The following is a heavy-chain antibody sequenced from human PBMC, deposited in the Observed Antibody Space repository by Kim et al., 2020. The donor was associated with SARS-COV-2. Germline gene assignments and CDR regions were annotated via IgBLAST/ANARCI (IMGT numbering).Heavy chain of an antibody. D-gene: IGHD3-3*01. J-gene: IGHJ4*02. Sequence: GGSLRRSCAASGFSFSSYGMHWVRQAPGKGLEWVAVIYYDGSNKYYADSVKGRFAISRDNSKNTLYLQMNSLGAEDTAVYYCARDASGPDYWGQGTLVTVSS. CDR2: IYYDGSNK. CDR3: ARDASGPDY. V-gene: IGHV3-33*01. CDR1: GFSFSSYG.